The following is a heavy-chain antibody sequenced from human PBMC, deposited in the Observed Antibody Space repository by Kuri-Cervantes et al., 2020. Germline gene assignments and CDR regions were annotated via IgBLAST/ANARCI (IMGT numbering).Heavy chain of an antibody. CDR3: ARVFCSSTSCYRGRFDP. V-gene: IGHV1-2*04. CDR2: INPNSGGT. J-gene: IGHJ5*02. D-gene: IGHD2-2*02. CDR1: GYTFTGYY. Sequence: ASVKVSCKASGYTFTGYYMHWVRQAPGQGLEWMGWINPNSGGTNYAQKFQGWVTMTRDTSISTAYMELSRLRSDDTAVYYCARVFCSSTSCYRGRFDPWGQGTLVTVSS.